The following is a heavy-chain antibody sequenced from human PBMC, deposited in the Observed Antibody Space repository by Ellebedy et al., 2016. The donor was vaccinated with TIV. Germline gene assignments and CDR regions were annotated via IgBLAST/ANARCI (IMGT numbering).Heavy chain of an antibody. CDR2: INPNSGGT. J-gene: IGHJ3*02. Sequence: ASVKVSCKASGGTFSSYAISWVRQAPGQGLEWMGWINPNSGGTNYAQKFQGWVTMTRDTSISTAYMELSRLRSDDTAVYYCARELTGGNSADDAFDIWGQGTMVTVSS. V-gene: IGHV1-2*04. CDR1: GGTFSSYA. CDR3: ARELTGGNSADDAFDI. D-gene: IGHD4-23*01.